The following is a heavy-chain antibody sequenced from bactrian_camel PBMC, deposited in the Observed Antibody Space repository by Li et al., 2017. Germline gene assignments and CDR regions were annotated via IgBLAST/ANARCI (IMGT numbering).Heavy chain of an antibody. J-gene: IGHJ4*01. D-gene: IGHD3*01. CDR2: ITSLPSLFRAA. CDR1: GITFSRHD. Sequence: VQLVESGGGLVQPGESLRLSCVASGITFSRHDMSWVRQAPGKEVEWVAGITSLPSLFRAASYADSVLGRFTISQDAAKNTLYLQMNRLKVEDTAVYYCAAAAGRYAGFGCDSSWKYWGQGTQVTVS. CDR3: AAAAGRYAGFGCDSSWKY. V-gene: IGHV3S6*01.